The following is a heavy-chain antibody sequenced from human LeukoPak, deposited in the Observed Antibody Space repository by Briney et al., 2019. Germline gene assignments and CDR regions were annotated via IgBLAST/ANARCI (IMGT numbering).Heavy chain of an antibody. CDR1: GFTFSKYW. D-gene: IGHD4-23*01. CDR3: LTIVETPIDAFDI. J-gene: IGHJ3*02. V-gene: IGHV3-74*01. CDR2: INPDDKST. Sequence: GGSLRLSCAASGFTFSKYWLHWVRQPPGRGLVWLARINPDDKSTSYADSVKGRFTISIDDAKETLFLQMNSLTAEDTAVYYCLTIVETPIDAFDIWGQGAMVTVSS.